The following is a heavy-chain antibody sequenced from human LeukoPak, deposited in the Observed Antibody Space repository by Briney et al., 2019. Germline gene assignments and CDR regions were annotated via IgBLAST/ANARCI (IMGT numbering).Heavy chain of an antibody. CDR3: ARCYGDYGGTLDY. CDR2: IYPGDSDT. CDR1: GNSFPSYW. V-gene: IGHV5-51*01. D-gene: IGHD4-17*01. Sequence: GESLKIACKGYGNSFPSYWIGWVRQMPGKGLEWMGIIYPGDSDTRYSPSFQGQVTISADKSISTAYLQWSSLKASDTAMYYCARCYGDYGGTLDYWGQGTLVTVSS. J-gene: IGHJ4*02.